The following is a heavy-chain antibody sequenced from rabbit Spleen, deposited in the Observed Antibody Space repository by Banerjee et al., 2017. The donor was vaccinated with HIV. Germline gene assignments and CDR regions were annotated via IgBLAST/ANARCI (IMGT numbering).Heavy chain of an antibody. CDR2: IDTGDGDT. V-gene: IGHV1S45*01. CDR3: ARDLTNIIGWNFGW. D-gene: IGHD1-1*01. Sequence: QQQLEESGGGLVKPEGSLTLTCTASGIDFSSYHWICWVRQAPGKRPEWIACIDTGDGDTYYANWAKGRFTISKTSSTTVTLQMTSLTAADTATYFCARDLTNIIGWNFGWWGPGTLVTVS. CDR1: GIDFSSYHW. J-gene: IGHJ4*01.